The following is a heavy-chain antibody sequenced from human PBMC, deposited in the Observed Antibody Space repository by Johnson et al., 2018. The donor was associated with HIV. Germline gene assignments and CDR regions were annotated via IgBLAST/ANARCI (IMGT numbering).Heavy chain of an antibody. CDR1: GFIVSNNY. D-gene: IGHD3-22*01. CDR2: LYSGGGT. Sequence: VQLVESGGGLIQPGGSLRVSCAASGFIVSNNYMTWVRQAPGKGLEWVSTLYSGGGTYYADSVKGRFTISRDNSENTLYLQMNSLRAEDTAVYYCARAYYDSTGYYPHAFHVWGQGTMVTVSS. V-gene: IGHV3-53*01. J-gene: IGHJ3*01. CDR3: ARAYYDSTGYYPHAFHV.